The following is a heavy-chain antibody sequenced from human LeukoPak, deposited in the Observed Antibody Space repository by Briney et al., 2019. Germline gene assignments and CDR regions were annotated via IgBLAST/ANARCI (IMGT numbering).Heavy chain of an antibody. J-gene: IGHJ2*01. D-gene: IGHD3-10*01. CDR2: IYTGGTT. Sequence: TGGSLRLSCAVSGFTVSSNYMSWVRQAPGKGLEWVSVIYTGGTTYYADSVKGRFTISRDNSKNTLYLQMNTLRAEDTAVYYCARDRAPPTSWYFDFWGRGTLVTVSS. V-gene: IGHV3-53*01. CDR3: ARDRAPPTSWYFDF. CDR1: GFTVSSNY.